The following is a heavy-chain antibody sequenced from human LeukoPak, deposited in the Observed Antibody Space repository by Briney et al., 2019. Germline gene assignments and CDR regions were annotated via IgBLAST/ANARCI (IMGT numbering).Heavy chain of an antibody. CDR2: ISSSSSYI. V-gene: IGHV3-21*01. CDR1: GFTFSSYI. J-gene: IGHJ4*02. D-gene: IGHD2-15*01. Sequence: GGSLRLSCAASGFTFSSYIMNWVRQAPGKGLEWVSSISSSSSYIYYADSVKGRFTISRDNAKNSLYLQMNSLRAEDTAVYYCARVTGLGYCSGGSCYGFDYWGQGTLVTVSS. CDR3: ARVTGLGYCSGGSCYGFDY.